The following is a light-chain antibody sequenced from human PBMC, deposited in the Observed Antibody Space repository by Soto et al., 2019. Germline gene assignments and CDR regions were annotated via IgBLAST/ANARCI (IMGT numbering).Light chain of an antibody. V-gene: IGLV2-8*01. J-gene: IGLJ2*01. CDR2: DVN. CDR1: GSDVGGYNY. CDR3: GSYAASNNLI. Sequence: QSALTQPPSASGSPGQSVTISCTGTGSDVGGYNYVSWYQQHPGKAPKLMLYDVNKRPSGVPDRFSGSKSGNTASLTVSGLQAEDEADYYCGSYAASNNLIFGGGTKVTVL.